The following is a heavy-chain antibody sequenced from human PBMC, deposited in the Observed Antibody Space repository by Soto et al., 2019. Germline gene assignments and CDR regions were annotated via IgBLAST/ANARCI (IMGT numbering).Heavy chain of an antibody. CDR3: ARGLLSGNWFDP. CDR2: MNPNSGNT. J-gene: IGHJ5*02. CDR1: GYTFTYRY. D-gene: IGHD3-3*02. Sequence: ASVKVSCKASGYTFTYRYLHWVRQATGQGLEWMGWMNPNSGNTGYAQKFQGRVTMTRNTSISTAYMELSSLRSEDTAVYYCARGLLSGNWFDPWGQGTLVTVSS. V-gene: IGHV1-8*02.